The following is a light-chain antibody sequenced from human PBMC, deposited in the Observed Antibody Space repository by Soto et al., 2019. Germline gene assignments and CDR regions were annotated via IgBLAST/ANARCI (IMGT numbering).Light chain of an antibody. J-gene: IGKJ1*01. CDR3: QQHDSSPWM. CDR1: QSVSNTY. Sequence: EVVLTQSPGPLSLSPGEKATLFCRASQSVSNTYVAWYQHIPGQTPRLLIYGASNRATGIPDRFSGSGSGTDFTLTISRLEPEDFAVYYCQQHDSSPWMFGQGTKVDIK. V-gene: IGKV3-20*01. CDR2: GAS.